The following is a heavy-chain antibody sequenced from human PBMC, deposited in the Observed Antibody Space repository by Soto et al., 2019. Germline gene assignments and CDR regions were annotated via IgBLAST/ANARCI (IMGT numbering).Heavy chain of an antibody. D-gene: IGHD2-8*01. J-gene: IGHJ6*02. CDR3: TTVGTYCSNVNGVCYYHYHAMDV. Sequence: GGSLRLSCAASGLSFSKAWMNWVRQAPGKGLEWVGRIKSKTDGGTTDYAAPVKGRFTISRDDSKNTLYLQMNSLKTEDTAVYYCTTVGTYCSNVNGVCYYHYHAMDVCGPGTTVTV. CDR2: IKSKTDGGTT. CDR1: GLSFSKAW. V-gene: IGHV3-15*01.